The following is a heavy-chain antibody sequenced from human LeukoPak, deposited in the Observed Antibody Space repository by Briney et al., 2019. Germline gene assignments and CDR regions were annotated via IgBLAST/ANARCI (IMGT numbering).Heavy chain of an antibody. J-gene: IGHJ4*02. CDR3: ARDSYGSDY. D-gene: IGHD5-18*01. CDR2: ITPSDSST. V-gene: IGHV1-46*01. Sequence: ASVKVSCMASGYTFSNYHVHWVRQAPVQGLEWMEKITPSDSSTTYAQNFQDRVIMTRDTSSSTVYMQLSSLRSKDTAVYYCARDSYGSDYWGQGTLVTVS. CDR1: GYTFSNYH.